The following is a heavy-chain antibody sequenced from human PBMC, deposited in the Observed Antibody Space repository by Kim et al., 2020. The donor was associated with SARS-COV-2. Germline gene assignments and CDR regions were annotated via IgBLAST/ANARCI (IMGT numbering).Heavy chain of an antibody. V-gene: IGHV3-7*01. CDR2: IKEDGSEI. Sequence: GSLRLSCAASGFSISSSWMTWVRQAPGKGLEWVANIKEDGSEIYYADSVKGRFTISRDNAKKSLYLQMNSLRAEDTAVYYCAKTRALDIWGQGTMVTVS. CDR3: AKTRALDI. CDR1: GFSISSSW. J-gene: IGHJ3*02. D-gene: IGHD3-3*02.